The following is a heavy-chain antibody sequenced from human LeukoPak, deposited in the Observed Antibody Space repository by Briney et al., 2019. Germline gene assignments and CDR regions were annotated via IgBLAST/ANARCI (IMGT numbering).Heavy chain of an antibody. CDR2: IKPKTDGETT. Sequence: SGGSLRLSCAASGFAVSGSYMSWVRQAPGKGLEWVGRIKPKTDGETTEYAAPVKDRFSISRDDSKSMMYLQMNSLKTEDTAVYYCITPLPDSAQGGQGTLVTVSS. CDR1: GFAVSGSY. CDR3: ITPLPDSAQ. V-gene: IGHV3-15*01. D-gene: IGHD1-14*01. J-gene: IGHJ4*02.